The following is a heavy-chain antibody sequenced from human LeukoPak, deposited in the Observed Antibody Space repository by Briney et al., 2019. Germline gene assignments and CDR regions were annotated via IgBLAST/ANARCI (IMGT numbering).Heavy chain of an antibody. CDR2: ISGSGGST. Sequence: GGSLRLSCAASGFTFSSYAMSWVRQAPGKGLEWVSAISGSGGSTYYADSVKGRFTISRDNSKNTLYLQMNSLRAEDTAVYYCARVGNYYDSSGHRGGFDYWGQGTLVTVSS. J-gene: IGHJ4*02. D-gene: IGHD3-22*01. CDR3: ARVGNYYDSSGHRGGFDY. CDR1: GFTFSSYA. V-gene: IGHV3-23*01.